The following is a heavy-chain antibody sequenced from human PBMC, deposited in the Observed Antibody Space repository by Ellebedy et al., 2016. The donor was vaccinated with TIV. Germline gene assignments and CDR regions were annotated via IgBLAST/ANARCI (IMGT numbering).Heavy chain of an antibody. J-gene: IGHJ6*02. CDR3: GRLFHDTYYGGDCYDYYSMDV. CDR2: INHSGST. D-gene: IGHD2-21*02. Sequence: MPSETLSLTCAVYGGSFSGYYWSWIRQPPGKGLEWIGEINHSGSTNYIKSRVTISVDTSKNQFSLKLNSVTAADTAVYYCGRLFHDTYYGGDCYDYYSMDVWGQGTTVIVSS. V-gene: IGHV4-34*01. CDR1: GGSFSGYY.